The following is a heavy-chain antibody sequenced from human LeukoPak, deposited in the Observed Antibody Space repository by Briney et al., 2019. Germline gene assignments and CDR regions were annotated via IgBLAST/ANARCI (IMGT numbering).Heavy chain of an antibody. Sequence: PGRSLRLSCAASGFTFSSYGMHWVRQAPGKGLEWVAVISYDGSNKYYADSVKGRFTIFRDNSNNTLFLQMNSPRIEDTAVYYCGSYGSGSFPGYRGQGTLVTVSS. CDR1: GFTFSSYG. J-gene: IGHJ4*02. V-gene: IGHV3-30*03. D-gene: IGHD3-10*01. CDR2: ISYDGSNK. CDR3: GSYGSGSFPGY.